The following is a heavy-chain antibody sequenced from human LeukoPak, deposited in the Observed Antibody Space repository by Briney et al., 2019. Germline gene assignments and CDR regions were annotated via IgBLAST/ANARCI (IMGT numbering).Heavy chain of an antibody. CDR2: IWYDGSHK. CDR3: ARVLWEPDAFDI. Sequence: GRSLRLSCAASGFIFSSYDMHWVRQAPGKGLEWVAVIWYDGSHKYYTDSVKGRFTISRDNSKNTLYLQMNSLRAEDTAVYYCARVLWEPDAFDIWGQGTMVTVSS. J-gene: IGHJ3*02. D-gene: IGHD1-26*01. CDR1: GFIFSSYD. V-gene: IGHV3-33*01.